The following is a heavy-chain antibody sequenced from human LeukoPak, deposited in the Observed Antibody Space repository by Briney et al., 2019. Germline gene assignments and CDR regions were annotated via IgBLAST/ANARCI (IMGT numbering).Heavy chain of an antibody. D-gene: IGHD1-26*01. CDR2: IYYSGST. CDR3: ARHRWELPAYFDY. Sequence: SETLSLTCSVSGGSINTYYWGWIRQPPGKGLEWIGSIYYSGSTYYSPSLKSRVTISVDTSKNQFSLKLSSVTAADTAVYYCARHRWELPAYFDYWGQGTLVTVSS. CDR1: GGSINTYY. V-gene: IGHV4-39*01. J-gene: IGHJ4*02.